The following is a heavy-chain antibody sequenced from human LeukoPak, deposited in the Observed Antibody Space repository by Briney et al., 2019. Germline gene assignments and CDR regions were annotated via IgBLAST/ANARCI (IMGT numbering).Heavy chain of an antibody. CDR2: IYTSGST. V-gene: IGHV4-4*07. J-gene: IGHJ4*02. D-gene: IGHD7-27*01. Sequence: SETLSLTCTVSGGSISSYYWSWIRQPAGKGLEWIGRIYTSGSTNYNPSLKSRVTMSVDTSKNQFSLQLNSVTPEDTAVYYCAGGRLGNYYFDSWGQGTLVTVSS. CDR1: GGSISSYY. CDR3: AGGRLGNYYFDS.